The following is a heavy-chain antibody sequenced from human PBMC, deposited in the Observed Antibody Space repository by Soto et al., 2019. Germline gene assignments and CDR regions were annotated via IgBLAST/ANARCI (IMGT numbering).Heavy chain of an antibody. J-gene: IGHJ5*02. CDR1: GFSLSNARMG. V-gene: IGHV2-26*01. D-gene: IGHD2-15*01. Sequence: QVTLKESGPVLVKPTETLTLTCTVSGFSLSNARMGVSWIRQPPGKALEWLAHIFSNDEKSYSTSLKSRLTISKDTSKSQVVLTMTNMDPVDTATYYCARGYCSGGSCSRPGKNQSNWFDPWGQGTLVTVSS. CDR3: ARGYCSGGSCSRPGKNQSNWFDP. CDR2: IFSNDEK.